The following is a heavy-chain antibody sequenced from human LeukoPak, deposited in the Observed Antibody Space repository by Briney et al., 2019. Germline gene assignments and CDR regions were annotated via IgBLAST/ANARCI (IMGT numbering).Heavy chain of an antibody. CDR3: ARTLTPWAFDI. CDR1: GFTFDDFA. D-gene: IGHD1-14*01. Sequence: PGGSRSLSCAASGFTFDDFAMHWVRQPPGKGREWASLISGDGGSTYYADSVKGRFTISRDNSKNTLYLQMNSLRAEDTAVYYCARTLTPWAFDIWGQGTMVTVSS. CDR2: ISGDGGST. V-gene: IGHV3-43*02. J-gene: IGHJ3*02.